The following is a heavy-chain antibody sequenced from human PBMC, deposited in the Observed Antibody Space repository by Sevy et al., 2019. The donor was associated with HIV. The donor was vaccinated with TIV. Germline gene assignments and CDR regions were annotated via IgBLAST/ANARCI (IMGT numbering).Heavy chain of an antibody. CDR3: ARATGSSAGLDS. D-gene: IGHD2-15*01. CDR1: GGSISSGGYF. V-gene: IGHV4-31*03. J-gene: IGHJ5*01. Sequence: SETLSLTCTVSGGSISSGGYFWSWIRQHPGKGLEWIGYMYHSGSTYYNPSLKSRLSMSMDPSKNQFSLRMSTVTAADRAIYFCARATGSSAGLDSWGHGTVVTVSS. CDR2: MYHSGST.